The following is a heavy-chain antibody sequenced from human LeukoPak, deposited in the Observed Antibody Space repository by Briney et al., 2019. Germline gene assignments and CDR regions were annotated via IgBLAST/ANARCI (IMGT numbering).Heavy chain of an antibody. CDR2: IYTSGST. CDR3: ARESSITMIVVFDY. D-gene: IGHD3-22*01. J-gene: IGHJ4*02. CDR1: GGSISSYY. Sequence: PSETLSLTCTVSGGSISSYYWSWIRQPAGKGLEWIGRIYTSGSTNYNPSLKNRVTMSVDTSKNQFSLKLSSVTAADTAVYYCARESSITMIVVFDYWGQGTLVTVSS. V-gene: IGHV4-4*07.